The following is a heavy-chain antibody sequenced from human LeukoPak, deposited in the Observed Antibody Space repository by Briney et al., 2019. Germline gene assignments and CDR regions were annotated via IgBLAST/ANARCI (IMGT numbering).Heavy chain of an antibody. CDR2: IYHSGST. CDR1: GDSISSGDYY. D-gene: IGHD3-22*01. J-gene: IGHJ5*02. Sequence: SETLSLTCTVSGDSISSGDYYWGWIRQPPGKGLEWIGSIYHSGSTYYNPSLKSRVTISVDTSKNQFSLKLSSVTAADTAVYYCAREADYDSWFDPWGQGTLVTVSS. V-gene: IGHV4-38-2*02. CDR3: AREADYDSWFDP.